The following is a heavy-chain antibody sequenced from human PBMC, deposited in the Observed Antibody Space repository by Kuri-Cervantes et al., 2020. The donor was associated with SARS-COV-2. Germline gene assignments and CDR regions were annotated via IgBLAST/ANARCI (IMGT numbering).Heavy chain of an antibody. CDR2: IYHSGST. V-gene: IGHV4-38-2*01. J-gene: IGHJ1*01. CDR3: ARLLKRGGWYSQYFQH. CDR1: GYSISSGYY. D-gene: IGHD6-19*01. Sequence: SQTLSLTCAVSGYSISSGYYWGWIQQPPGKGLEWIGSIYHSGSTYYNPSLKSRVTISVDTSKNQFSLKLSSVTAADTAVYYCARLLKRGGWYSQYFQHWGQGTLVTVS.